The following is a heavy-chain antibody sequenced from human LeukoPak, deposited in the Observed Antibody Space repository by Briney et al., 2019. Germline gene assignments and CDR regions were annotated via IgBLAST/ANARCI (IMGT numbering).Heavy chain of an antibody. CDR1: GFTFGDYA. CDR3: TRHVGGSGWYLTGWFDP. D-gene: IGHD6-19*01. Sequence: GGSLRLSCTPSGFTFGDYAMSSFRQAPGKGLEWVGFIRVKAYGGTTEYAASVKGKFTISRDDSKSIAYLQMNSLKTEDTAVYYCTRHVGGSGWYLTGWFDPWGQGTLVTVSS. CDR2: IRVKAYGGTT. V-gene: IGHV3-49*03. J-gene: IGHJ5*02.